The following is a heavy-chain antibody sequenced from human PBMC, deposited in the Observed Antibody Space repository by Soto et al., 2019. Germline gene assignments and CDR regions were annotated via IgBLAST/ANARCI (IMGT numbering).Heavy chain of an antibody. V-gene: IGHV4-30-4*01. Sequence: KTSETLSLTCSVSGGSISSGDYYWSWIRQPPGKGLEWIGYIYYSGSTYYNPSLKSRVTISVDTSKNQFSLKLSSVTAADTAVHYCARAPGYCSGGRCVHYYGMDVWGQGTTVTVSS. CDR2: IYYSGST. CDR1: GGSISSGDYY. CDR3: ARAPGYCSGGRCVHYYGMDV. D-gene: IGHD2-15*01. J-gene: IGHJ6*02.